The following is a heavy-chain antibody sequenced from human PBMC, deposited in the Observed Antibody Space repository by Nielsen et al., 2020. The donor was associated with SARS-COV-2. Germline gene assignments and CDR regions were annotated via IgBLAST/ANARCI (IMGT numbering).Heavy chain of an antibody. Sequence: ASVKVSCKASGYTFNSYGISWVRQAPGQGLEWMGWISAYNGNTNYAQRLQGRVTLTTDTSTSTAYMELRSLRSDDTAVYFCATWVASPLYYYYGMDVWGQGTAVAVSS. CDR2: ISAYNGNT. CDR1: GYTFNSYG. CDR3: ATWVASPLYYYYGMDV. D-gene: IGHD2-15*01. V-gene: IGHV1-18*01. J-gene: IGHJ6*02.